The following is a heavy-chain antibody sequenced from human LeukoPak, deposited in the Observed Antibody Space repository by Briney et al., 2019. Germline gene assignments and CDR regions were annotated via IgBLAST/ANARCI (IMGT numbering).Heavy chain of an antibody. CDR2: ISAYNGNT. Sequence: GASVRVSFTASGYTFTIYGISWVRQAHGQGNEWMGWISAYNGNTNYAQKLQGRVTMTTDTSTSTAYMELRSLRSDDTAVYYCARAFGSGSGGASWGQGTLVTVSS. J-gene: IGHJ4*02. CDR3: ARAFGSGSGGAS. V-gene: IGHV1-18*01. CDR1: GYTFTIYG. D-gene: IGHD2-15*01.